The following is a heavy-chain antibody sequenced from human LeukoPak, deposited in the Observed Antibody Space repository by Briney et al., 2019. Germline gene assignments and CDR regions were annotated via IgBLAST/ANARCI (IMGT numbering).Heavy chain of an antibody. Sequence: SETLSLTCTVSGGSISSHYWSWIRQPPGKGLEWIGYIYYSGSTNYNPSLKSRVTISVDTSKNQFSLKLSSVTAADTAVYYCARLRVVRGVYYFDYWGQGTLVTVSS. V-gene: IGHV4-59*11. J-gene: IGHJ4*02. CDR3: ARLRVVRGVYYFDY. CDR2: IYYSGST. CDR1: GGSISSHY. D-gene: IGHD3-10*01.